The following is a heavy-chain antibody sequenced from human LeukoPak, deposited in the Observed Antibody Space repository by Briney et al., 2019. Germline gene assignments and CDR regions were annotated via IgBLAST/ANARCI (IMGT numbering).Heavy chain of an antibody. CDR3: AKDSWSRNGIYDAFDI. J-gene: IGHJ3*02. V-gene: IGHV3-23*01. CDR1: GFIFSEYA. Sequence: GGSPRLSCVASGFIFSEYAMNWVRQAPGKGLEWVSVVGGDDTNYYIDSAKGRFTISRDNSKNTLSLQMNNLRPEDTAVYYCAKDSWSRNGIYDAFDIWGQGTMVTVSS. D-gene: IGHD2-8*01. CDR2: VGGDDTN.